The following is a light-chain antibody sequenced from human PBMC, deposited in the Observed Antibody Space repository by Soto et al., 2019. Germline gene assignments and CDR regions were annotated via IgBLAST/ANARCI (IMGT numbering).Light chain of an antibody. CDR2: GAS. CDR3: QQYNNWPLT. CDR1: QSVSSN. Sequence: EIVMTQSPATLSVSPGERATLSCRASQSVSSNLAWYQQKLGQAPRLLIYGASTRATGIPARFSGSGSGTEFTLTISSLQSDDVAVYYCQQYNNWPLTFGGGTKVEIK. J-gene: IGKJ4*01. V-gene: IGKV3-15*01.